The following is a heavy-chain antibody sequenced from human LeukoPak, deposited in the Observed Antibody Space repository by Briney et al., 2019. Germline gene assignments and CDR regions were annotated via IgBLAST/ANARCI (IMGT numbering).Heavy chain of an antibody. J-gene: IGHJ4*02. CDR2: TDGGGKST. CDR3: AKDQPADGYNSI. D-gene: IGHD5-24*01. Sequence: SGGSLRLSCAASGFIFSHYAMSWVRQAPGKGLEWVSTTDGGGKSTYYAASVSGRFTISRDNSKSTLYLQMDSLRAEDTAVYYCAKDQPADGYNSIWGQGTRVTVSS. CDR1: GFIFSHYA. V-gene: IGHV3-23*01.